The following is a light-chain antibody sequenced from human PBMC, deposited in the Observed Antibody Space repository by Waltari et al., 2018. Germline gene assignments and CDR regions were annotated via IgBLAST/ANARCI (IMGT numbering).Light chain of an antibody. Sequence: QSALTQPRSVSGSPGQSVTPPCTGTSRDIGGYNHVPWYPQHPGKVPKLIIFDVTKRPSGVPDRFSGSKAGNTASLTISGLQAGDEAVYFCCSYAGKYTSVFGAGTKVTVL. V-gene: IGLV2-11*01. CDR1: SRDIGGYNH. J-gene: IGLJ2*01. CDR2: DVT. CDR3: CSYAGKYTSV.